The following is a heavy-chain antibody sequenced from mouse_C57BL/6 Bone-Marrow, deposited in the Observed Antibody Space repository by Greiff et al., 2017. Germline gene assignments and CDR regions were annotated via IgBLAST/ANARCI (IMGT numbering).Heavy chain of an antibody. D-gene: IGHD1-1*01. CDR3: ARLLRGALGFAY. Sequence: VQLKESGPELVKPGASVKISCKASGYSFTGYYMNWVKQSPEKSLEWIGEINPSTGGTTYNQKFKAKATLTVDKSSSPAYMQLKSLTSEDSAVYYCARLLRGALGFAYWGQGTLVTVSA. CDR1: GYSFTGYY. CDR2: INPSTGGT. J-gene: IGHJ3*01. V-gene: IGHV1-42*01.